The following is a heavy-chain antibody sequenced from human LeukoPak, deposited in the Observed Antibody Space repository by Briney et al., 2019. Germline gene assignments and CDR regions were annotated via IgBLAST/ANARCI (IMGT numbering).Heavy chain of an antibody. Sequence: ASVKVSCKASGGTFSSYAISWVRQAPGQGLEWMGRIIPILGIANYAQKFQGRVTITADKSTSTAYMELSSLRSEDMAVYYCARDNYDSSGYAFAYWGQGTLVTVSS. CDR2: IIPILGIA. V-gene: IGHV1-69*04. D-gene: IGHD3-22*01. J-gene: IGHJ4*02. CDR1: GGTFSSYA. CDR3: ARDNYDSSGYAFAY.